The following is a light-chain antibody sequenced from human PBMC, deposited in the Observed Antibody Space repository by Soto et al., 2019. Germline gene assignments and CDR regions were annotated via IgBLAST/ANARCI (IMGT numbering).Light chain of an antibody. CDR3: QQYNNWPSLT. CDR1: QSVSSN. V-gene: IGKV3-15*01. CDR2: GAS. J-gene: IGKJ4*01. Sequence: EIVMTQSPATLSVSPGERATLSCRASQSVSSNLAWYQQKPGQAPRLLIYGASTRATGIPARFSGSGSGTEFNLTISSLQSEDFAVYYCQQYNNWPSLTFGGGTKVEIK.